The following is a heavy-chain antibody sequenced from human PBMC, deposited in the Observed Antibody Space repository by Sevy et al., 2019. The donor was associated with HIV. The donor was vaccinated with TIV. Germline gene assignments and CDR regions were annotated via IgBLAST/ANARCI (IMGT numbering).Heavy chain of an antibody. V-gene: IGHV3-7*01. CDR1: GFTFGSYW. Sequence: GGSLRLSCAASGFTFGSYWMTLVRQAPGKGLEWVANIKEDGSGRFYVDSVRGRFTVSRDNAKKTLYLQMNNLRGEDTALYYCARLYSSSSGRGLDNWGQGALVTVSS. J-gene: IGHJ4*02. CDR3: ARLYSSSSGRGLDN. CDR2: IKEDGSGR. D-gene: IGHD6-6*01.